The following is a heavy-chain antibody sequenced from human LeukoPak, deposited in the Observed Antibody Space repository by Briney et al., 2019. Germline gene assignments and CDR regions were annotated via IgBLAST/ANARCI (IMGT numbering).Heavy chain of an antibody. CDR1: GFTFSSYA. CDR2: ISYDGSNK. V-gene: IGHV3-30-3*01. J-gene: IGHJ5*02. D-gene: IGHD2-8*02. CDR3: ARSTAAENWFDP. Sequence: GGSLRLSCAASGFTFSSYAMHWVRQAPGKGLEWVAVISYDGSNKYYADSVKGRFTISRDNSKNTLYLQMNSLRAEDTAVYYCARSTAAENWFDPWGQGPLVTVSS.